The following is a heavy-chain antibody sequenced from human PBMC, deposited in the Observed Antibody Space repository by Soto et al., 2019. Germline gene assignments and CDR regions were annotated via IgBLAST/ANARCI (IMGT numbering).Heavy chain of an antibody. Sequence: HPXGSLRLSCAASGFTFSSYAMSWVRQAPGKGLEWVSAIRGSGGSTYYADCVKGRFTISRDNSKNTLYLQMNSLRAEDTAVYYCAKEQESLVQAPNWFDPWAQGTLVTVSS. V-gene: IGHV3-23*01. D-gene: IGHD6-19*01. CDR2: IRGSGGST. CDR1: GFTFSSYA. J-gene: IGHJ5*02. CDR3: AKEQESLVQAPNWFDP.